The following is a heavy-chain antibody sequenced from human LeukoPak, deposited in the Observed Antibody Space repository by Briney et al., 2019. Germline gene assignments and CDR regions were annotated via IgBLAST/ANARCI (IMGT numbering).Heavy chain of an antibody. CDR1: GGSISSHY. J-gene: IGHJ6*03. V-gene: IGHV4-59*11. CDR2: IYYSGST. Sequence: PSETLSLTCTVSGGSISSHYWSWIRQPPGKGLEWIGYIYYSGSTNYNPSLKSRVTISVDTSKNQFSLKLSPVTAADTAVYYCARAGIVGATKVIYYYYYCMDVWGKGTTVTVSS. CDR3: ARAGIVGATKVIYYYYYCMDV. D-gene: IGHD1-26*01.